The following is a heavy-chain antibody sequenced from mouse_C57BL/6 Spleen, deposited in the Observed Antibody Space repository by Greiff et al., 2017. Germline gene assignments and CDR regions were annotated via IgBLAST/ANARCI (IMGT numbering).Heavy chain of an antibody. CDR1: GYSITSGYY. CDR3: ASYYAMDY. CDR2: ISYDGSN. J-gene: IGHJ4*01. Sequence: VQLKESGPGLVKPSQSLSLTCSVTGYSITSGYYWNWIRQFPGNKLEWMGYISYDGSNNYNPSLKNRISITRDTSKNQFFLKLNSVTTEDTATYYCASYYAMDYWGQGTSVTVSS. V-gene: IGHV3-6*01.